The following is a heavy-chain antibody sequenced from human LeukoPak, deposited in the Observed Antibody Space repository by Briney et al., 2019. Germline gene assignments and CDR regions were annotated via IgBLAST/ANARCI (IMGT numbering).Heavy chain of an antibody. CDR2: IKQDGSEK. V-gene: IGHV3-7*03. Sequence: PGGSLRLSCAASGFTFSSYWMSWVRQAPGKGLEWVANIKQDGSEKYYVDSVKGRFTISRDNAKNSLYLQMNSLRVEDRAVYYCASAGGPLVGASTADYWGQGILVTVSS. CDR3: ASAGGPLVGASTADY. J-gene: IGHJ4*02. D-gene: IGHD1-26*01. CDR1: GFTFSSYW.